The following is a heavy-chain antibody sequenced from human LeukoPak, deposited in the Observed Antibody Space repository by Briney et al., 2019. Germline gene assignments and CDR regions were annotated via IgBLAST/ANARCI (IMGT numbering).Heavy chain of an antibody. V-gene: IGHV3-30*03. CDR3: ARVDIVEHRIDY. J-gene: IGHJ4*02. CDR2: ISYDGSNK. D-gene: IGHD2-2*03. Sequence: GSLRLSCAASGFTFSSYGMHWVRQAPGKGLEWVAVISYDGSNKYYADSVKGRFTISRDNSKNTLYLQMNSLRAEDTAVYYCARVDIVEHRIDYWGQGTLVTVSS. CDR1: GFTFSSYG.